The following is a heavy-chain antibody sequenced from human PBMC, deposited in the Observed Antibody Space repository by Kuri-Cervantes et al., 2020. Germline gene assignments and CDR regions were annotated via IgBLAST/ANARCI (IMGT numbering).Heavy chain of an antibody. Sequence: GGSLRLSCAASGFTFSSYAMSWVRQAPEKGLEWVSAISGSGGSTYYADSVKGRFTISRDNAKNSLYLQMNSLRDEDTAVYYCARDSLVAGTFGYWGQGTLVTVSS. J-gene: IGHJ4*02. D-gene: IGHD6-19*01. V-gene: IGHV3-23*01. CDR2: ISGSGGST. CDR3: ARDSLVAGTFGY. CDR1: GFTFSSYA.